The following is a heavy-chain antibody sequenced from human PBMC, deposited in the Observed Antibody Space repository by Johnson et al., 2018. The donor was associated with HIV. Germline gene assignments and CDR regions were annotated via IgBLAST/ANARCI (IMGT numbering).Heavy chain of an antibody. J-gene: IGHJ3*02. CDR2: ISYDGSNK. CDR3: ARDLTSGSYSGSAFDI. D-gene: IGHD1-26*01. CDR1: GFTFSSYA. V-gene: IGHV3-30*14. Sequence: VQLMESGGGLVQPGGSLRLSCAASGFTFSSYAMHWVRQAPGKGLEWVAVISYDGSNKYYADSVKGRFTISRDNSKNTLYLQMNSLRAEDTAVDYCARDLTSGSYSGSAFDIWGQGTMVTVSS.